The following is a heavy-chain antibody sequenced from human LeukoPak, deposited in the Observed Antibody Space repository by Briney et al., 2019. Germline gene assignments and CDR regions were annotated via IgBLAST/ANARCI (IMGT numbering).Heavy chain of an antibody. CDR3: AKVRYPYCSSTSCYGLDY. Sequence: GGSLRLSCAASGFTFSSYGMHWVRQAPGKGLEWVAVISYDGSNKYYADSVKGRFTISRDNSKNTLYLQMNSLRAEDTAVYYCAKVRYPYCSSTSCYGLDYWGQGTPVTVSS. D-gene: IGHD2-2*01. V-gene: IGHV3-30*18. CDR2: ISYDGSNK. J-gene: IGHJ4*02. CDR1: GFTFSSYG.